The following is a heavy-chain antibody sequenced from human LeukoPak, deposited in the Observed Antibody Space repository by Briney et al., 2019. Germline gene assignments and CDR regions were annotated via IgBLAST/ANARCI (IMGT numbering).Heavy chain of an antibody. J-gene: IGHJ1*01. Sequence: ASVKVSCKASGGTFSSYAISWVRQAPGQGLEWMGWISVYNGNTNYAQKLQDRVTMTTDTSTSTAYMELRSLRYDDTAVYYCARGESGMQHWGQGTLVTVSS. CDR1: GGTFSSYA. CDR3: ARGESGMQH. CDR2: ISVYNGNT. V-gene: IGHV1-18*01.